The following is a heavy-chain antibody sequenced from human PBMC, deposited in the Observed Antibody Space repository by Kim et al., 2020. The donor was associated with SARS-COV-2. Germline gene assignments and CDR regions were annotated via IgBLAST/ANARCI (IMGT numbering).Heavy chain of an antibody. D-gene: IGHD6-19*01. V-gene: IGHV5-51*01. Sequence: GESLKISCKGSGYSFTNYWIGWVRQMSGKGLEFMGIIYPGDSETRYSPSFQGQVTISVDKSIGTAYLQWSSLKASDTAVYFCARLAVEKATIVPFASWGQGTQVTVSS. CDR2: IYPGDSET. CDR1: GYSFTNYW. CDR3: ARLAVEKATIVPFAS. J-gene: IGHJ4*02.